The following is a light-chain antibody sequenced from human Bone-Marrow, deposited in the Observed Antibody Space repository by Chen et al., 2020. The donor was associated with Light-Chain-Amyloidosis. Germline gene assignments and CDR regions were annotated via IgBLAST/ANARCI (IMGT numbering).Light chain of an antibody. CDR1: GSDVGGHKH. Sequence: QSALTQPASVSGSPGQSITISCTGTGSDVGGHKHISWYQKYPGKGPKLILFEGTRRPSGVSDRFSSSNSGNTASLTISGLQAEDEADYYCCSYAGTTTALEFGGGTKLTVL. V-gene: IGLV2-23*01. J-gene: IGLJ3*02. CDR3: CSYAGTTTALE. CDR2: EGT.